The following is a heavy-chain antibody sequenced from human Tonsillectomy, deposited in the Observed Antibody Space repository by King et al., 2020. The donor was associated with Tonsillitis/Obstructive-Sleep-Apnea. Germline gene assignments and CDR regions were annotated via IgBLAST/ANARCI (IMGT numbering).Heavy chain of an antibody. CDR3: ARGDYGDSNYFDY. CDR1: GGSISGHY. V-gene: IGHV4-34*01. D-gene: IGHD4-17*01. Sequence: VQLQQWGAGLLKPPETLSLSCGVYGGSISGHYWSCIRQPPGKGLEWIGEINQSGSTNYNPSLTSRVTMSVDTSKNQLSLKVSSVTAADTAVYYCARGDYGDSNYFDYWGQGTLVTVSS. J-gene: IGHJ4*02. CDR2: INQSGST.